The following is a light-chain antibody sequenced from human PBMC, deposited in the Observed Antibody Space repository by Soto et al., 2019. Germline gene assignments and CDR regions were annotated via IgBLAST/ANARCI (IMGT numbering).Light chain of an antibody. V-gene: IGLV2-23*01. CDR2: EGS. CDR3: CSSEASVTWV. CDR1: SRGIGTFSS. J-gene: IGLJ2*01. Sequence: QSALTQPASVSGSPGQSITISCTGTSRGIGTFSSVSWYQQLPGKVPKLMIYEGSQRPSGVSNRFSGSKSGNTASLTISGLQAEDEADYYCCSSEASVTWVFGGGTQLTVL.